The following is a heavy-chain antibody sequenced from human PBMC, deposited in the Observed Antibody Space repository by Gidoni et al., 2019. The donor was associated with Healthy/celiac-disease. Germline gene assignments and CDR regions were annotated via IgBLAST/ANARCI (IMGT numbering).Heavy chain of an antibody. CDR2: IIPIFGTA. J-gene: IGHJ3*02. D-gene: IGHD5-12*01. CDR3: ARYYSGYDSRIRAFDI. CDR1: GCTFSSYA. Sequence: QVQLVQYGAEVKKPGSSVKISCKASGCTFSSYAIRWVRQAPGQGLEWMGGIIPIFGTANYAQKFQGRVTITADESTSTAYMELSSLRSEDTAVYYCARYYSGYDSRIRAFDIWGQGTMVTVSS. V-gene: IGHV1-69*01.